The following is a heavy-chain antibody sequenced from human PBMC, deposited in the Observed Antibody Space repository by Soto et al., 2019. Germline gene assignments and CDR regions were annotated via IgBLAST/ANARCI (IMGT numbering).Heavy chain of an antibody. Sequence: SQTLSLTCAISGDSGSSNDATWDWIRQSPSRGLEWLGRTYRSRWQTDYAISVKSRISINPDTSNNQVSLQLNSVTPDDTAVYYCARLIGNSWLDSWGQGTLVTVSS. D-gene: IGHD3-16*01. CDR2: TYRSRWQT. V-gene: IGHV6-1*01. CDR3: ARLIGNSWLDS. CDR1: GDSGSSNDAT. J-gene: IGHJ5*01.